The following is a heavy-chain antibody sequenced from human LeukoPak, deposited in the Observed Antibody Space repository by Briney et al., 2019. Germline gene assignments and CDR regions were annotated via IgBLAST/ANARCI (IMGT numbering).Heavy chain of an antibody. J-gene: IGHJ4*02. CDR1: GYTFTSYY. CDR3: ARDRERWLQLGYFDY. D-gene: IGHD5-24*01. CDR2: INPSGGST. V-gene: IGHV1-46*01. Sequence: ASVTVSCKASGYTFTSYYMHWVRQAPGQGLEWMGIINPSGGSTSYAQKFQGRVTMTRDTSTSTVYMELSSLRSEDTAVYYCARDRERWLQLGYFDYWGQGTLVTVSS.